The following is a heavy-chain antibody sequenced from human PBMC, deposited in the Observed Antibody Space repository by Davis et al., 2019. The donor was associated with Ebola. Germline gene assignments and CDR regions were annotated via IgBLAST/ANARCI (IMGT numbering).Heavy chain of an antibody. J-gene: IGHJ4*02. D-gene: IGHD3-10*01. Sequence: SETLSLTCAVSGGSISSSNWWSWVRQPPGKGLEWIGAIYHSGSTNYNPSLKSRVTISVDKSKNQFSLKLSSVTAADTAVYYCARHPLLWFGGRFDYWGQGTLVTVSS. CDR2: IYHSGST. CDR3: ARHPLLWFGGRFDY. CDR1: GGSISSSNW. V-gene: IGHV4-4*02.